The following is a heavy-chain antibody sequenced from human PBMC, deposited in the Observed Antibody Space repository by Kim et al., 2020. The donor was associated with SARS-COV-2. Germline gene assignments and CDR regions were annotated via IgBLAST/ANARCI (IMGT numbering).Heavy chain of an antibody. J-gene: IGHJ4*01. V-gene: IGHV1-69*04. CDR2: IIPMSGRT. Sequence: SVKVSCKASGHTFSNYGISWVRQAPGQGLEWMGRIIPMSGRTDYAQKFQGRVTITADNSRNTVYMDLTSLRFEDTAVYYCAKGPAPGYGYGYGAFFYWG. CDR1: GHTFSNYG. CDR3: AKGPAPGYGYGYGAFFY. D-gene: IGHD5-18*01.